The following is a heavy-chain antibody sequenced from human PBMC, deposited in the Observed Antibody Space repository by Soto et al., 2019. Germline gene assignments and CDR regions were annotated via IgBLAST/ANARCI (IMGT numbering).Heavy chain of an antibody. D-gene: IGHD4-4*01. V-gene: IGHV4-61*08. CDR1: GGSVSSGDYY. CDR2: IYYSGST. CDR3: GRGGPMPTVPMDS. J-gene: IGHJ5*01. Sequence: SETRSLTCTVSGGSVSSGDYYWSWIRHPPGKGLEWIGYIYYSGSTNYNPSLKRRVTISVETSKNQFSLKLRSVTAADAAVYYCGRGGPMPTVPMDSWGPGTLVTVSS.